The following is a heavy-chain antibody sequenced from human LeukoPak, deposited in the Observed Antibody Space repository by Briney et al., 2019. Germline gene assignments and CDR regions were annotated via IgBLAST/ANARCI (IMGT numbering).Heavy chain of an antibody. J-gene: IGHJ5*02. CDR2: IYYSGST. D-gene: IGHD3-22*01. CDR3: ARDQSQSPDFYSSGYYSAGWFDP. Sequence: PSETLSLTCTVSGGSISSSSYYWGWIRQPPGKGLEWIGSIYYSGSTYYNPSLKSRVTISVDTSKNQFSLKLSSVTAADTAVYYCARDQSQSPDFYSSGYYSAGWFDPWGQGTLVTVSS. V-gene: IGHV4-39*07. CDR1: GGSISSSSYY.